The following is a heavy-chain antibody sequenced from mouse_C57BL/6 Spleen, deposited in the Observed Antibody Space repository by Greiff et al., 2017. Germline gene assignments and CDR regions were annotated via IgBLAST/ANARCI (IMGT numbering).Heavy chain of an antibody. V-gene: IGHV1-52*01. CDR1: GYTFTSYW. CDR2: IDPSDRET. J-gene: IGHJ2*01. CDR3: ARELRGDFDY. D-gene: IGHD3-2*02. Sequence: VQLQQPGAELVRPGSSVKLSCKASGYTFTSYWMHWVKQRPIQGLEWIGNIDPSDRETHYTHTFTDKAPLTVDKSSSTAYMQLSSLTSEDSAVYYCARELRGDFDYWGQGTTLTVSS.